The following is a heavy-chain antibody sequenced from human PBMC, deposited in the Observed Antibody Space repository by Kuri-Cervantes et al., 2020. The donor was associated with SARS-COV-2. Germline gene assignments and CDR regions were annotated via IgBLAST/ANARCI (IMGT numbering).Heavy chain of an antibody. D-gene: IGHD2-2*01. CDR1: AFPFSTYS. V-gene: IGHV3-21*06. CDR3: ASDCSTTSCYPY. Sequence: GGSLRLSCAASAFPFSTYSMHWVRQAPGKGLEWVSYITHSGSYIYYADSVKGRFTISRDNAKNSLYLQMNSLRVEDTAVYYCASDCSTTSCYPYWGQGTLVTVSS. CDR2: ITHSGSYI. J-gene: IGHJ4*02.